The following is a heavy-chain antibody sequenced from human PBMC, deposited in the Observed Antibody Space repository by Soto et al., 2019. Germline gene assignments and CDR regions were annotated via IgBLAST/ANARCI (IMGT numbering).Heavy chain of an antibody. CDR1: GFTFSSYS. Sequence: GGSLRLSCAASGFTFSSYSMNWVRQAPGKGLEWVSYISSSSSSIYYADSVKGRFTISRDNAKNSLYLQMNSLRDEDTAVYYCARDYEYWSGYYKGFDYWGQGTLVTVSS. V-gene: IGHV3-48*02. CDR3: ARDYEYWSGYYKGFDY. D-gene: IGHD3-3*01. J-gene: IGHJ4*02. CDR2: ISSSSSSI.